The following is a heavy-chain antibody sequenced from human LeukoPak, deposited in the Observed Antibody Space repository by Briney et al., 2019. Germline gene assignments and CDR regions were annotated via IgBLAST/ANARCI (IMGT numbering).Heavy chain of an antibody. CDR2: MNPKNGKT. D-gene: IGHD3-10*01. CDR1: GDTFTSYE. CDR3: ARRTWFGDHVGDFDY. Sequence: ASVKVSCKASGDTFTSYEINWVRQATGQGFEWMGWMNPKNGKTGYARKFQGRVTMTRDTSISTAYMELSSLGFEDTAVYYCARRTWFGDHVGDFDYWGQGTLVTVSS. J-gene: IGHJ4*02. V-gene: IGHV1-8*01.